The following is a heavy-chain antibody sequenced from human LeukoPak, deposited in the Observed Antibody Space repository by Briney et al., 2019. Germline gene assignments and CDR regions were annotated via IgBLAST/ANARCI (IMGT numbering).Heavy chain of an antibody. Sequence: SETLSLTCTVSGASISSYYWSWIRQPPGKGLEWIGCVYYSGYTNYNPSLKSRVTISVDTSKNQFSLKVRSVTAADTAVYYCARDPGPYCTTTSCYVDYWGQGTLVTDSS. CDR3: ARDPGPYCTTTSCYVDY. D-gene: IGHD2-2*01. V-gene: IGHV4-59*01. J-gene: IGHJ4*02. CDR1: GASISSYY. CDR2: VYYSGYT.